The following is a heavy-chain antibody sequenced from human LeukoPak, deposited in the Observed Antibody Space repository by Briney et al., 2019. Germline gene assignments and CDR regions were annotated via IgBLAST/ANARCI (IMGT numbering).Heavy chain of an antibody. Sequence: SETLSLTCTVSGGSISSSSSYWGWIRQPPGKGLEWIGSIYYSGSTYYNSSLKSRVTISVDTSKNQFSLKLSSVTAADTAVYYCARGDIVVVPAAADAFDIWGQGTMVTVSS. V-gene: IGHV4-39*01. CDR2: IYYSGST. D-gene: IGHD2-2*01. J-gene: IGHJ3*02. CDR3: ARGDIVVVPAAADAFDI. CDR1: GGSISSSSSY.